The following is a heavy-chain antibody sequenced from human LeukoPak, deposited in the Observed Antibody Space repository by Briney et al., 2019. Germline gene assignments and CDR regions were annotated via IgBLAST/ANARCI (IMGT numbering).Heavy chain of an antibody. CDR1: GFTFSSYG. V-gene: IGHV3-33*06. Sequence: GRSLRLSCAASGFTFSSYGMHWVRQAPGKGLEWVAVIWYDGSNKYYADSVKGRFTISRDNSKNTLSLQMNSLRPEDTAVYYCVKERFWQSSDRHERSVGYFEYWGQGALVTVSS. J-gene: IGHJ4*02. CDR2: IWYDGSNK. CDR3: VKERFWQSSDRHERSVGYFEY. D-gene: IGHD3-3*01.